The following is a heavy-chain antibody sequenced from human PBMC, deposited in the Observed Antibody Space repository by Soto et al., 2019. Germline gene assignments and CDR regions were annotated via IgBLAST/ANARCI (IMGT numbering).Heavy chain of an antibody. CDR2: ISYDGCNK. V-gene: IGHV3-30-3*01. J-gene: IGHJ6*02. D-gene: IGHD2-15*01. CDR3: ARDSYCSGGSCYSERSGGMDV. CDR1: GFTFSSYA. Sequence: PGGSLRLSCAASGFTFSSYAMHWVRQAPGKGLEWVAVISYDGCNKYYADSVKGRFTISRDNSKNTLYLQMNSLRAEDTAVYYCARDSYCSGGSCYSERSGGMDVWGQGTTVTVSS.